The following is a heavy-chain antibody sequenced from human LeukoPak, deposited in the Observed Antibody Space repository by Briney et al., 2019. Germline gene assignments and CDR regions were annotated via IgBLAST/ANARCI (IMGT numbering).Heavy chain of an antibody. CDR3: AKVPNYYDSSGYYY. Sequence: GGSLRLSCAASGFTFSSYGMSWVRQAPGKGLEWVSAISGSGGSTYYADSVKGRFTISRDNSKNTLYLQMNSLRAEDTAVYYCAKVPNYYDSSGYYYWGQGTLVTVSS. CDR1: GFTFSSYG. J-gene: IGHJ4*02. CDR2: ISGSGGST. V-gene: IGHV3-23*01. D-gene: IGHD3-22*01.